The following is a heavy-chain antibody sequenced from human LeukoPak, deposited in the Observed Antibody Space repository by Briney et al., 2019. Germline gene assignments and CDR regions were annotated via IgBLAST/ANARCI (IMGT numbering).Heavy chain of an antibody. CDR2: IYYSGGT. J-gene: IGHJ6*03. CDR3: ARRAAAVGTYYMDV. D-gene: IGHD6-13*01. Sequence: SETLSLTRTVSGGSISPYYWNWIRQPPGKGLEWMGYIYYSGGTNYNASLTSRVTISVDTSQNQFSLRLSSVTAADTAVYYCARRAAAVGTYYMDVWGKGTTVTVSS. V-gene: IGHV4-59*01. CDR1: GGSISPYY.